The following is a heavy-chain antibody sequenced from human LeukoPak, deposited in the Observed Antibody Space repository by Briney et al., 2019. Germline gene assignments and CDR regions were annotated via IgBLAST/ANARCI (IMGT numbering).Heavy chain of an antibody. V-gene: IGHV3-7*03. CDR1: GFTFSSYW. D-gene: IGHD2-15*01. CDR3: VKTKGAGGSCFDY. J-gene: IGHJ4*02. Sequence: GGSLRLSCAASGFTFSSYWMSWVRQAPGKGLEWVANIKQDGSESYYVDSVKGRFTISRDNSKNSLYLQMNSLRTEDTALYYCVKTKGAGGSCFDYWGPGTLVTVSS. CDR2: IKQDGSES.